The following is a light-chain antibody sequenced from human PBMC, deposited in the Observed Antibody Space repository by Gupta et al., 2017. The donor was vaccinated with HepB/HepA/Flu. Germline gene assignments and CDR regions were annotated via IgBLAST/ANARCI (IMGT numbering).Light chain of an antibody. V-gene: IGLV1-47*01. Sequence: QAGLTQPPSASGTPGQRITISCSGSNFKIGDSSAYWYQQLPGTAPKLLIYRDVQRPSGVPDRFSGSKSGTSVSLAISGLRSEDEADYYCAVWHFGLNVWLFGGGTKVTVL. CDR2: RDV. J-gene: IGLJ2*01. CDR3: AVWHFGLNVWL. CDR1: NFKIGDSS.